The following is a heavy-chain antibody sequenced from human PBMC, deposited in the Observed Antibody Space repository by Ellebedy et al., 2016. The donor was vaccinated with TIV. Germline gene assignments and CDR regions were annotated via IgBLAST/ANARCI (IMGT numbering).Heavy chain of an antibody. CDR2: IYSGGST. CDR1: GFTVSSNY. J-gene: IGHJ3*02. Sequence: GESLKISXAASGFTVSSNYMSWVRQAPGKGLEWVSVIYSGGSTYYADSVKGRFTISRDNSKNTLYLQMNSLRAEDTAVYYCARGSLTVDAFDIWGQGTMVTVSS. D-gene: IGHD3-9*01. V-gene: IGHV3-66*01. CDR3: ARGSLTVDAFDI.